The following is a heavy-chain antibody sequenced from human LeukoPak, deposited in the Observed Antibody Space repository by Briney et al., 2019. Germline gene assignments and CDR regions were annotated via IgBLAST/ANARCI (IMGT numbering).Heavy chain of an antibody. CDR2: ISPYNGNT. D-gene: IGHD3-9*01. CDR3: VRETYYVILTGYPGFDY. V-gene: IGHV1-18*04. J-gene: IGHJ4*02. Sequence: ASVKVSCKASGYTFTSYGISWVRQAPGQGLEWMGWISPYNGNTNYAQKLQGRVTMTTDTSTSTAYMELRSLRSDDTTVYYCVRETYYVILTGYPGFDYWGQGTLVTVSS. CDR1: GYTFTSYG.